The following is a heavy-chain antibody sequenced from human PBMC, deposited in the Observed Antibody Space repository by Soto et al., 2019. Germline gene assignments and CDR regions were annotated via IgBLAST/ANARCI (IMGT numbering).Heavy chain of an antibody. Sequence: EVQLLESGGGLVQPGGSLRLSCVGSGFSFRKYAMNWVRQAPGKGLEWVSGISGSGGRGRGVYTDAVKGRFSIYRDNSKNTLYLEMNSLRAEDTAVYYCAKDLDDYSRAINFWGQGTLVTVSS. CDR2: ISGSGGRGRG. D-gene: IGHD4-4*01. CDR3: AKDLDDYSRAINF. J-gene: IGHJ4*02. CDR1: GFSFRKYA. V-gene: IGHV3-23*01.